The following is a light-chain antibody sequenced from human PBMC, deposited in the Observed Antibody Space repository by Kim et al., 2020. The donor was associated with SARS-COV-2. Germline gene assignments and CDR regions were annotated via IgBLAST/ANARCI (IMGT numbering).Light chain of an antibody. V-gene: IGKV3-15*01. CDR1: QSVSSK. Sequence: SPGERATLSCRASQSVSSKLAWYQQKPGHAPRLLIYGASIRGTDVPARFSGSGFGTEFTFTISSLQSEDFAVYFCQQYDSWPPLTFGGGTKVDIK. CDR2: GAS. CDR3: QQYDSWPPLT. J-gene: IGKJ4*01.